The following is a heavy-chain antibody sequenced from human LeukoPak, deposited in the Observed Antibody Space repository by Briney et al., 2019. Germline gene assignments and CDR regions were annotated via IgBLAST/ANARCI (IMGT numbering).Heavy chain of an antibody. Sequence: SETLSLTCTVSGGSISSYYWSWIRQPPGKGLEWIGYIYYSGSTNYNPSLKSRVTISVDTSKNQFSLKLSSVTAADTAVYYCARDTVSYFDDWGQGTLVTVSS. J-gene: IGHJ4*02. CDR3: ARDTVSYFDD. CDR2: IYYSGST. CDR1: GGSISSYY. D-gene: IGHD4-17*01. V-gene: IGHV4-59*01.